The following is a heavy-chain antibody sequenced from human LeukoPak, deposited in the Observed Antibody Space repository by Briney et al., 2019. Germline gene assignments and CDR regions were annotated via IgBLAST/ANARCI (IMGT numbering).Heavy chain of an antibody. CDR3: ANRRGTAMLFEY. CDR2: ISGGGDST. CDR1: GFTFSSSG. D-gene: IGHD5-18*01. J-gene: IGHJ1*01. Sequence: PGGSLRLSCAASGFTFSSSGMSWVRQTPGKGLELVSAISGGGDSTYYAGSVKGRFTISRDNYKNTLYLQMNSLRVEDTAVYYCANRRGTAMLFEYWGQGTLVTVSS. V-gene: IGHV3-23*01.